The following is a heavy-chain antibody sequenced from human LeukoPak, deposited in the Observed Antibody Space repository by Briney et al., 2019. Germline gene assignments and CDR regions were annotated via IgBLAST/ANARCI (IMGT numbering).Heavy chain of an antibody. V-gene: IGHV3-11*01. CDR1: GFTFSDYY. D-gene: IGHD3-10*01. CDR3: ARNDYYGSGSYYNGYYMDV. Sequence: GGSLRLSCAASGFTFSDYYMSWIRQAPGKGLEWVSYISSSGSTIYYADSVKGRFTISRDNAKNSLYLQMNSLRAEDTAVYYCARNDYYGSGSYYNGYYMDVWGKGTTVTISS. CDR2: ISSSGSTI. J-gene: IGHJ6*03.